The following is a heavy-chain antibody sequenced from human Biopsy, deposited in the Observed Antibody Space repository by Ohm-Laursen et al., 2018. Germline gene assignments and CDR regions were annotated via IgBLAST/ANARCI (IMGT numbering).Heavy chain of an antibody. CDR3: ARVEAGTYDALDI. CDR2: IYYSGGT. Sequence: VTLSLTCTVSGDSVTKYYWSWIRQPPGKGLEWIGHIYYSGGTKYNPSLASRVTFSVDMSKSQFSLKLYSVTAADTAVYYCARVEAGTYDALDIWGQGTLVAVSA. V-gene: IGHV4-59*02. CDR1: GDSVTKYY. D-gene: IGHD1-26*01. J-gene: IGHJ3*02.